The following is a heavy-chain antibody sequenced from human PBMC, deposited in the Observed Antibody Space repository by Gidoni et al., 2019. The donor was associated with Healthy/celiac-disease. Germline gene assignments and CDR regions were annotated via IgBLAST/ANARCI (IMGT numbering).Heavy chain of an antibody. CDR1: GYSFTSYW. V-gene: IGHV5-10-1*03. Sequence: EVQLVQSAAEVKKPGESLRISCKGSGYSFTSYWISWVRQMPGKGLEWMGRIDPSDSYTNYSPSFQGHVTISADKSISTAYLQWSSLKTSDTAMYYCARLRGCSSTSCYEAWFDPWGQGTLVTVSS. J-gene: IGHJ5*02. CDR3: ARLRGCSSTSCYEAWFDP. CDR2: IDPSDSYT. D-gene: IGHD2-2*01.